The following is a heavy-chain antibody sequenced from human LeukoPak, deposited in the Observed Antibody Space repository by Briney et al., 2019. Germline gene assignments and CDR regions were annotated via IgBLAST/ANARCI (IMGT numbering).Heavy chain of an antibody. CDR1: GFTFSSYW. CDR3: ARDTNNPVSSGLDY. CDR2: IRQDGSEK. D-gene: IGHD6-19*01. V-gene: IGHV3-7*01. J-gene: IGHJ4*02. Sequence: GGSLRLSCAASGFTFSSYWMSWVRQAPGKGLEWVANIRQDGSEKYYVDSVKGQFTISRDNAKNSLYLQMNSLRAEDTAVYYCARDTNNPVSSGLDYWGQGTLVTVSS.